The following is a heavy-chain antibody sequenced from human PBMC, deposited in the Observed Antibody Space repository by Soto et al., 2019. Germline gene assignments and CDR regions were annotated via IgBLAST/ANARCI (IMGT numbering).Heavy chain of an antibody. V-gene: IGHV4-34*01. Sequence: KSSETLSLTCAVYGGSFSGYYWSWIRQPPGKGLEWIGEINHSGSTNYNPSLKSRVTISVDTSKNQFSLNLSSVTAADTAVYYCARELPQRQGRNMDVWGQGTTVTVSS. CDR2: INHSGST. CDR3: ARELPQRQGRNMDV. CDR1: GGSFSGYY. J-gene: IGHJ6*02. D-gene: IGHD1-1*01.